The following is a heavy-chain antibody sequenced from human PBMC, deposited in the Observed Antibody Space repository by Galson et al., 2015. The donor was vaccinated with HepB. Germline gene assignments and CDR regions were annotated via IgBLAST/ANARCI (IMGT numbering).Heavy chain of an antibody. CDR1: GFTFDDYA. Sequence: SLRLSCAASGFTFDDYAMHWVRQAPGKGLEWVSGISWNSGSIGYADSVKGRFTISRDNAENSLYLQMNSLRAEDTALYYCAKGPLELRGAWFDPWGQGTLVTVSS. J-gene: IGHJ5*02. D-gene: IGHD1-7*01. V-gene: IGHV3-9*01. CDR3: AKGPLELRGAWFDP. CDR2: ISWNSGSI.